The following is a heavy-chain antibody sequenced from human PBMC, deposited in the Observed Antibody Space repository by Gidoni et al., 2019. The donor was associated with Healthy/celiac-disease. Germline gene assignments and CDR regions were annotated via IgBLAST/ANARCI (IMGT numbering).Heavy chain of an antibody. Sequence: KGLEWIGRIYTSGSTNYNPSLKSRVTISVDTSKNQFSLKLSSVTAADTAVYYCARSKYSYEFDYWGQGTLVTVSS. V-gene: IGHV4-61*02. CDR3: ARSKYSYEFDY. CDR2: IYTSGST. D-gene: IGHD5-18*01. J-gene: IGHJ4*02.